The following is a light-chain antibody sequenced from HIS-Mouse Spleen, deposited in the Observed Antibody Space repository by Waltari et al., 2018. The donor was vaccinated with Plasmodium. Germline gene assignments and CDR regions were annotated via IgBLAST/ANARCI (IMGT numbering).Light chain of an antibody. CDR1: RSDVGRYNY. J-gene: IGLJ3*02. CDR3: CSYAGSYTWV. Sequence: QSALTQPRSVPGSPGHAVTIACTGTRSDVGRYNYVSWYQQHPVKAPKLMLDDVSKRPSGVPDRFSGSKSGNTASLTISELQAEDEADYYCCSYAGSYTWVFGGGTKLTVL. V-gene: IGLV2-11*01. CDR2: DVS.